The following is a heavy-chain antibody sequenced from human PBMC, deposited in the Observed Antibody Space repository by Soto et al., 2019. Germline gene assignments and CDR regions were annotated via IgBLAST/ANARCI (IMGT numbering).Heavy chain of an antibody. V-gene: IGHV3-30*18. J-gene: IGHJ4*02. CDR1: GFTFNIYG. Sequence: SLRLCCAASGFTFNIYGMHWVRQAPDKGLEWVALISYDGSNQYYADSVKGRFTISRDNSKNTLFLQMNSLRADDTAVYYCAKDQASGQGSFDSWGQGTLVTVSS. CDR3: AKDQASGQGSFDS. CDR2: ISYDGSNQ.